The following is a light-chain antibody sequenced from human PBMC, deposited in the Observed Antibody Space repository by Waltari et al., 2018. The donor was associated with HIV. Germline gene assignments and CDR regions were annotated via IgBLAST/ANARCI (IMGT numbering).Light chain of an antibody. Sequence: EIVLTKSPGTLSLSPGERATLSCRASQSVSNNYLAWYQQKPGLAPRLLIYGASTRAAGIPDRFSGSGSGTDFTLTISRLEPEDFAVFYCHHYGKSPFTFGPGTKVEIK. CDR1: QSVSNNY. CDR2: GAS. J-gene: IGKJ3*01. CDR3: HHYGKSPFT. V-gene: IGKV3-20*01.